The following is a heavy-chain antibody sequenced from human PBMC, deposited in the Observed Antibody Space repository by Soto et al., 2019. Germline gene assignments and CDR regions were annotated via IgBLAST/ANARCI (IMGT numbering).Heavy chain of an antibody. V-gene: IGHV3-30*18. J-gene: IGHJ5*02. CDR1: GFSFSNYG. D-gene: IGHD2-2*01. Sequence: GGSLRLSCVASGFSFSNYGMHWVRQAPGKGLEWVAFVSSDGNNKYYAESVKGRFTISRDNAKNTLYLQVDRLTVDDTAVYYCAKDRVIQLLPIWPDPWGQGTLVTVSS. CDR2: VSSDGNNK. CDR3: AKDRVIQLLPIWPDP.